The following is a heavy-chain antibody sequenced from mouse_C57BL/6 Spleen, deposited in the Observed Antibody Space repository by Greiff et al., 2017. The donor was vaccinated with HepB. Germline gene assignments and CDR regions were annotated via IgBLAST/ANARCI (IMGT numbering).Heavy chain of an antibody. CDR3: TRTGVYYDYEFDC. CDR1: GFTFSDAW. J-gene: IGHJ2*01. D-gene: IGHD2-4*01. V-gene: IGHV6-6*01. CDR2: IRNKANNHAT. Sequence: EVQLVESGGGLVQPGGSMKLSCAASGFTFSDAWMDWVRQTPEKGLEWVADIRNKANNHATYYAVSVKGRFTISRDDSKSSVYLQMNSLRAEDTGMYYCTRTGVYYDYEFDCWGQGTTLTVSS.